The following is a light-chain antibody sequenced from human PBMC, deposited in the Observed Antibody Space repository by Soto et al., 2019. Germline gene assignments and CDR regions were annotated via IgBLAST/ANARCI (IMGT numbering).Light chain of an antibody. J-gene: IGKJ4*01. V-gene: IGKV1-9*01. Sequence: DIHLTQSPSFLSASVGDRVTITCRASQGIASSLAWYPQKAGTAPKLLIYGASTVETGVSSMCSGSGPGTEFPLTISRLQPEDVGIYYCQQFNSYPLTFGGGTKVEIK. CDR1: QGIASS. CDR2: GAS. CDR3: QQFNSYPLT.